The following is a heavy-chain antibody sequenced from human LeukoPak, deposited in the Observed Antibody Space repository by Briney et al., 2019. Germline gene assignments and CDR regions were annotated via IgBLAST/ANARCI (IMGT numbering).Heavy chain of an antibody. Sequence: ASVKVSCKASGYTFSNYGITWVRQAPGQGLEWMGWISANNGNTKDAQKFQGRVTMTTDTSTSTAYMDLRSLRSDDTAVYYCASGPYCSSTSCSLDYWGQGTLVTVSS. CDR3: ASGPYCSSTSCSLDY. CDR2: ISANNGNT. V-gene: IGHV1-18*01. CDR1: GYTFSNYG. D-gene: IGHD2-2*01. J-gene: IGHJ4*02.